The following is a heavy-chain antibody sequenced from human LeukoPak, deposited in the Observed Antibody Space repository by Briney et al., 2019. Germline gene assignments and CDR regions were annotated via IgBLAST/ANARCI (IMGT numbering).Heavy chain of an antibody. CDR3: ARELRGYCSTTSCPFGY. J-gene: IGHJ4*02. D-gene: IGHD2-2*01. CDR2: IFSVDNTGSA. V-gene: IGHV3-66*02. Sequence: GGSLTLSCAASGFPVSNNYMSWVRQAPGKGLEWVSVIFSVDNTGSAYYADSVKGRFSISRDHSKNTLYLQMNSLRAEDTAVYYCARELRGYCSTTSCPFGYWGQETLVTVSS. CDR1: GFPVSNNY.